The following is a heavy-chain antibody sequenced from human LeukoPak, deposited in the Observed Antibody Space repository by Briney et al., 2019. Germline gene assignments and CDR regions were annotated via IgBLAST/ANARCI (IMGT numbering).Heavy chain of an antibody. D-gene: IGHD3-10*01. Sequence: SETLSLTCTVSGGSISSSSYYWGWIRQPPGKGLEWIGSIYYSGSTYYNPSLKSRVTISVDTSKNQFSLKLSSVTAADTAVYYCARDARAMDYWSQGTLVTVSS. J-gene: IGHJ4*02. CDR1: GGSISSSSYY. CDR2: IYYSGST. CDR3: ARDARAMDY. V-gene: IGHV4-39*07.